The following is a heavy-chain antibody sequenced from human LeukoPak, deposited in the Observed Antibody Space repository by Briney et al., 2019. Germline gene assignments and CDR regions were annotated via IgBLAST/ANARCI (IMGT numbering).Heavy chain of an antibody. V-gene: IGHV1-24*01. D-gene: IGHD1-26*01. CDR1: GYTLTELS. CDR2: FDPEDGET. J-gene: IGHJ3*02. CDR3: ATAQLLAPRDAFDI. Sequence: GASVKVSCKVSGYTLTELSMHWVRQAPGKGLEWMGGFDPEDGETIYAQKFQGRVTMTEDTSTDTAYMELSSLGSEDTAVYYCATAQLLAPRDAFDIWGQGTMVTVSS.